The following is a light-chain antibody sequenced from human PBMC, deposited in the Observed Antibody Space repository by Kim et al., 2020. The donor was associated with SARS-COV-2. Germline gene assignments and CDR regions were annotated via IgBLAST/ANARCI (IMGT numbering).Light chain of an antibody. CDR2: GKN. CDR3: NSRDSSGNHWV. CDR1: SLRSYY. V-gene: IGLV3-19*01. Sequence: ALGQTARTTCQGDSLRSYYASWYQQKPGQAPVLVIYGKNNRPSGIPDRFSGSSSGNTASLTITGAQAEDEADYYFNSRDSSGNHWVFGGGTQLTVL. J-gene: IGLJ3*02.